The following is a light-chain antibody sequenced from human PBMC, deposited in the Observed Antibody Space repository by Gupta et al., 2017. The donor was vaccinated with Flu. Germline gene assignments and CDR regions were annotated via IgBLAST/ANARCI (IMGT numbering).Light chain of an antibody. CDR1: QSVNSN. V-gene: IGKV3-15*01. CDR2: YAS. Sequence: ELMLPPSPATLSVSPGARATLSCRTSQSVNSNLAWYQQLPGHAPRLLIYYASTRATVIPAGLILSGARTACTRIIIRLHSADVLVYYCTQQNYRRPLSFGSGTRV. CDR3: TQQNYRRPLS. J-gene: IGKJ3*01.